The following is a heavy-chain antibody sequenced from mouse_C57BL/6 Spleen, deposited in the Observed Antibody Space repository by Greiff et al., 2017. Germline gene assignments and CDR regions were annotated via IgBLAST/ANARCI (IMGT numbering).Heavy chain of an antibody. D-gene: IGHD1-1*01. J-gene: IGHJ2*01. CDR3: ARGGITTGFDY. CDR1: GNSFTGYY. Sequence: EVKLQESGPELVKPGASVKISCKATGNSFTGYYMHGVKRSHGNILDWIGYIYPYNGVSSYNQKFKGKATLTGDKSSSKAYMELRSLTSEDSAVYYCARGGITTGFDYWGQGTTLTVSS. CDR2: IYPYNGVS. V-gene: IGHV1-31*01.